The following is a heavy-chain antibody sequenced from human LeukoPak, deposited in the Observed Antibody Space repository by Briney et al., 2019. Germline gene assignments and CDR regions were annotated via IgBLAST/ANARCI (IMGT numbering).Heavy chain of an antibody. V-gene: IGHV3-43*02. J-gene: IGHJ4*02. CDR1: GFTFDDYA. Sequence: GGSLRLSCVASGFTFDDYAMHWVRQAPGKGLEWVSLISGDGGSTYYADSVKGRFTISRDNSKNSLYLQMNSLRTEDTALYYCAKDSLARESGWFDYWGQGTLVTVSS. CDR3: AKDSLARESGWFDY. D-gene: IGHD6-19*01. CDR2: ISGDGGST.